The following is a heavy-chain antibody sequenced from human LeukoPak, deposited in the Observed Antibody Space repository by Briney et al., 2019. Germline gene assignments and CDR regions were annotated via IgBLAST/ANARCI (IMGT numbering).Heavy chain of an antibody. V-gene: IGHV1-2*06. J-gene: IGHJ6*02. CDR1: GYTFTGYY. CDR3: ARDVVRALGTTIEYYYYGMDV. Sequence: ASVEVSCKASGYTFTGYYMHWVRQAPGQGLEWMGRINPNSGGTNYAQKFQGRVTMTRDTSISTAYMELSRLRSDDTAVYYCARDVVRALGTTIEYYYYGMDVWGQGTTVTVSS. CDR2: INPNSGGT. D-gene: IGHD3-10*01.